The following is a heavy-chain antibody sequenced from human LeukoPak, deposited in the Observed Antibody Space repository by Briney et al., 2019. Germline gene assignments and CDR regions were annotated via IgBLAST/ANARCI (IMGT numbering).Heavy chain of an antibody. CDR3: ARDDYGDYPPDYYYYGMDV. D-gene: IGHD4-17*01. Sequence: GGSLRLSCAASGFTFSSYGMHWVRQAPGKGLEWVAVIWYDGSNKYYADSVKGRFTISRDNSKNTLYLQMNSLRAEDTAVYYCARDDYGDYPPDYYYYGMDVWGQGTTVTVSS. V-gene: IGHV3-33*01. CDR1: GFTFSSYG. CDR2: IWYDGSNK. J-gene: IGHJ6*02.